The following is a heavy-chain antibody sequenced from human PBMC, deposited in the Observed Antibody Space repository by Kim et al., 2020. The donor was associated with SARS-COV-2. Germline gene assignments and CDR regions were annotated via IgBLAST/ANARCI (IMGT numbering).Heavy chain of an antibody. J-gene: IGHJ4*02. CDR3: ARGWGSGGFDS. D-gene: IGHD3-16*01. Sequence: TPSLRGRVTISVDPSNNQFSLKLTSMTAADTAVYFCARGWGSGGFDSWGQGTLVTVSS. V-gene: IGHV4-59*12.